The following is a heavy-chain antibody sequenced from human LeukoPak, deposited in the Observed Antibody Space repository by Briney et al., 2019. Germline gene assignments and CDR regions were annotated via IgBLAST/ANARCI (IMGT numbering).Heavy chain of an antibody. V-gene: IGHV4-39*02. J-gene: IGHJ4*02. CDR1: GGSISSSSYY. D-gene: IGHD6-19*01. CDR3: ARRSSGGGLFDY. CDR2: IFYSGST. Sequence: PSETLSLTCTVSGGSISSSSYYWGWVRQPPGKGLEWIGSIFYSGSTYYNASLKSRVTISVDTSKNHFSLKLSSVTSADTAVYYCARRSSGGGLFDYWGQGTLVTVSS.